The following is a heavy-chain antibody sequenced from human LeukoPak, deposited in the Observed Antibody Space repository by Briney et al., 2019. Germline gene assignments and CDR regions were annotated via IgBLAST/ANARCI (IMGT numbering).Heavy chain of an antibody. CDR3: ARDGVVPCSGGSCFGAGLAFNI. D-gene: IGHD2-15*01. V-gene: IGHV1-18*01. J-gene: IGHJ3*02. CDR1: GYTFTSYG. Sequence: GASVKVSCKASGYTFTSYGISWVRQAPGQGLEWMGWISAYNGNTNYAQKLQGRVTMTTDTSTSTAYMELRSLTSDDTAVYYCARDGVVPCSGGSCFGAGLAFNIWGQGTMITVSS. CDR2: ISAYNGNT.